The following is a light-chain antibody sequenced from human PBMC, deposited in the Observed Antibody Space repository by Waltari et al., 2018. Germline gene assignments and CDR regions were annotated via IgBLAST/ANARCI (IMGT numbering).Light chain of an antibody. V-gene: IGLV2-23*02. J-gene: IGLJ1*01. Sequence: QSALTQTASVSGSPGQSITISCTGTRSDVGTDARASWYQQNPDRAPKLILYEVSKRPSGISKRFSGSKSGSTAYLTISGLQAEDEADYYCCVNGVNKTYVFGSGTKVTVL. CDR1: RSDVGTDAR. CDR2: EVS. CDR3: CVNGVNKTYV.